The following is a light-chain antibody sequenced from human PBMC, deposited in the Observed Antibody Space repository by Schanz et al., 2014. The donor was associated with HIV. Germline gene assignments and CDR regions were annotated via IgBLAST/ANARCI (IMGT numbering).Light chain of an antibody. CDR3: QYFGNSGGT. CDR2: GIS. J-gene: IGKJ4*01. V-gene: IGKV3-20*01. CDR1: QSVWESQ. Sequence: EIVVTQSPGTLSLSPGERATLSCRASQSVWESQLAWYQQKPGQAPRLLVYGISTRATGIPDRFSGSGSGTDFTLTISRLEPEDFAVYYCQYFGNSGGTFGGGTKVEIK.